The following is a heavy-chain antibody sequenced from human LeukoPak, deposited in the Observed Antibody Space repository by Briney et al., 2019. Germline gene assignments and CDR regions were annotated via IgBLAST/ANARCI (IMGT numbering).Heavy chain of an antibody. CDR3: ARGRFLEWSLLLRDDAFDI. D-gene: IGHD3-3*01. CDR1: GYTFTGYY. CDR2: INPNSGGT. Sequence: ASVKVSCKASGYTFTGYYMHWVRQAPGQGLEWMGWINPNSGGTNYAQKFQGRVTMTRDTSISTAYMELSRLRSDDTAVYYCARGRFLEWSLLLRDDAFDIWGQGTMVTVSS. J-gene: IGHJ3*02. V-gene: IGHV1-2*02.